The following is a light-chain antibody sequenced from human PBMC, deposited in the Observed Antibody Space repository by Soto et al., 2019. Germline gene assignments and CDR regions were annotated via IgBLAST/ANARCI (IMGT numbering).Light chain of an antibody. V-gene: IGLV2-14*01. CDR3: SSYSPPTTPLS. CDR1: SSDIGVYPF. Sequence: QSVLTQSASVSGSPGQSITISCTGTSSDIGVYPFVSWYQQHPGKAPTLIIYDVNSRPSGVSNRFSGSKSGNTASLTISGLQAEDEADYYCSSYSPPTTPLSFGAGTKVT. CDR2: DVN. J-gene: IGLJ1*01.